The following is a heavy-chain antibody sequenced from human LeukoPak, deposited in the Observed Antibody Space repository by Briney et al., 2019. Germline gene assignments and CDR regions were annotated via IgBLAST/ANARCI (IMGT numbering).Heavy chain of an antibody. V-gene: IGHV2-5*02. Sequence: LSTSXXGVGXIRXPPGKALEWLALIYWDDDKRYSPSLKSRLTITKDTSKNQVVLTMTNMDPVDTATYYCAHSGAMVSSDYWGQGTLVTVSS. CDR1: LSTSXXG. CDR3: AHSGAMVSSDY. J-gene: IGHJ4*02. CDR2: IYWDDDK. D-gene: IGHD5-18*01.